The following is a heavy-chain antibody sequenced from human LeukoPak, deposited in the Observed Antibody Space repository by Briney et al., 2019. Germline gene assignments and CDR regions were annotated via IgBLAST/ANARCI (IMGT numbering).Heavy chain of an antibody. D-gene: IGHD3-16*01. CDR3: ARGGKDLENAFDI. Sequence: SETLSLTCTVSGGSISSGGYYWSWIRQPPGKGLEWIGYVYHSGSTYYNPSLKSRVTISVDRSKNQFSLKLSSVTAADTAVYYCARGGKDLENAFDIWGQGTMVTVSS. J-gene: IGHJ3*02. CDR1: GGSISSGGYY. V-gene: IGHV4-30-2*01. CDR2: VYHSGST.